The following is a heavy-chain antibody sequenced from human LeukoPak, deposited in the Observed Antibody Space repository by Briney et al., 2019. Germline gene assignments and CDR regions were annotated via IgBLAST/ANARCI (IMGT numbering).Heavy chain of an antibody. Sequence: QTPEKXLEWMGHIHTSGASRYYPSLDTRLPLSIHTSSNHLSLKLTSVTAADTAVYFCARLGSYHDFWGQGALVTVSS. CDR3: ARLGSYHDF. CDR2: IHTSGAS. V-gene: IGHV4-4*09. J-gene: IGHJ4*02. D-gene: IGHD1-26*01.